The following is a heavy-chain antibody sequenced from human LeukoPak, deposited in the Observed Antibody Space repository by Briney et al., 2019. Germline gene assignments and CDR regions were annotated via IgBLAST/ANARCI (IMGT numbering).Heavy chain of an antibody. CDR1: GYTFTGYY. Sequence: ASVKVSCKASGYTFTGYYMHWVRQAPGQGLEWMGWINPNSGGTNYAQKFQGRVTMTRDTSISTAYMELSRLRSDDTAVYYCARELWGDYYVSSGYYSTIDYWGQGTLVTVSS. V-gene: IGHV1-2*02. D-gene: IGHD3-22*01. J-gene: IGHJ4*02. CDR2: INPNSGGT. CDR3: ARELWGDYYVSSGYYSTIDY.